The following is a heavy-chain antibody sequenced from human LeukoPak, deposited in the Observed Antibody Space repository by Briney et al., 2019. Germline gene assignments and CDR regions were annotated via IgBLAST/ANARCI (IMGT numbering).Heavy chain of an antibody. CDR2: ISSSSTYM. CDR1: GFTFSSDY. V-gene: IGHV3-21*01. CDR3: ARDRGSGWHTFDY. D-gene: IGHD6-19*01. Sequence: GGSLRLSCAASGFTFSSDYMSWVRQAPGKGLEWVSSISSSSTYMFYADSVRGRFTISRDNAKNSLYLQMNSLRAEDTAVYYCARDRGSGWHTFDYWGQGTLVTVSS. J-gene: IGHJ4*02.